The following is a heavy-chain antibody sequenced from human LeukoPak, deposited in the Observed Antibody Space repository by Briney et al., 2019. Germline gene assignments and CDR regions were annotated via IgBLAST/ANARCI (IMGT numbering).Heavy chain of an antibody. J-gene: IGHJ4*02. CDR3: ARRRGSGRFNY. CDR2: FYPGDSDT. V-gene: IGHV5-51*01. CDR1: GYNFDSYW. Sequence: GESLKISCKGSGYNFDSYWIVWVRQMPGKGLGWMRIFYPGDSDTRYSPSFQGQVTISADKSISTAYLQWSSLKASDTAMYYCARRRGSGRFNYWGQGTLVTVSS. D-gene: IGHD3-10*01.